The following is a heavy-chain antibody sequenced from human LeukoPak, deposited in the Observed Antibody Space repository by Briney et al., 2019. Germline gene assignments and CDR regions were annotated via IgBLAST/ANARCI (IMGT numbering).Heavy chain of an antibody. V-gene: IGHV5-51*01. D-gene: IGHD3-10*01. Sequence: GESLKISCKASGYSFTNYWIGWVRQMPGKGLEWMGIIYPGNSDTKYSPSFQGHVTISADRSINTAYLQWGSLKASDTAMYYCVRLTSYYSGSGNFDYWSQGTLVTVSS. J-gene: IGHJ4*02. CDR1: GYSFTNYW. CDR3: VRLTSYYSGSGNFDY. CDR2: IYPGNSDT.